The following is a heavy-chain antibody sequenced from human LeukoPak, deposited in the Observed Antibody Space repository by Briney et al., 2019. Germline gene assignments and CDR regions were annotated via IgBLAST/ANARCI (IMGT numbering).Heavy chain of an antibody. V-gene: IGHV4-34*01. D-gene: IGHD5-18*01. J-gene: IGHJ1*01. CDR3: ACRGIWIQLKLEY. CDR2: IKQGGRT. CDR1: AGAFNDCY. Sequence: SATLSLTCAVEAGAFNDCYRSWARHSPEKGLEWIAEIKQGGRTIHNPSLKNRVTMPNNTTRKHIYLHLASLTAADTAVDFCACRGIWIQLKLEYWGQGVLGTVS.